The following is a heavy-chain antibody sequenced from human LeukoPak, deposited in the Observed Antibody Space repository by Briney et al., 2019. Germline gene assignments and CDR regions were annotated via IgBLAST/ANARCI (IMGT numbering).Heavy chain of an antibody. Sequence: GGSLRLSCAASGFTFSSYGMHWVRQAPGKGLEWVAVIWYDGSNKYYADSVKGRFTISRENSKNMVYLQMNSLRADDTAMYYCAKGDGDYFPLLWGQGTLVTVSS. D-gene: IGHD4-17*01. J-gene: IGHJ4*02. V-gene: IGHV3-33*06. CDR3: AKGDGDYFPLL. CDR1: GFTFSSYG. CDR2: IWYDGSNK.